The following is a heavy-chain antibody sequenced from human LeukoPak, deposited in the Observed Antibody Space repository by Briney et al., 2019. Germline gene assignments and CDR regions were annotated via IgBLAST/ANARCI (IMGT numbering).Heavy chain of an antibody. D-gene: IGHD1-14*01. V-gene: IGHV4-34*01. CDR2: INHSGST. J-gene: IGHJ4*02. CDR1: GGSFSGYY. CDR3: ARGGGRPTEKFDY. Sequence: SETLSLTCAVYGGSFSGYYWSWIRQPPGKGLEWIGEINHSGSTNYNSSLKSRVTISVDTSKNQFSLKLSSVTAADTAVYYCARGGGRPTEKFDYWGQGTLVTVSS.